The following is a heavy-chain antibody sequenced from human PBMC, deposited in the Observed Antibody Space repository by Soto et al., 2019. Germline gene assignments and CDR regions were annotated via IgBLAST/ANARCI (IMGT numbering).Heavy chain of an antibody. CDR2: IYYTGTA. V-gene: IGHV4-59*01. J-gene: IGHJ5*02. CDR3: ARDHSPFGGMDWFDP. CDR1: CGSIHNYY. Sequence: QVQLQESGPGLVKPSGTLSLPCTVSCGSIHNYYWSCIRQAPGQGLEWIGYIYYTGTAYYNHALKGRVSISIDVSRNQFSLKLYSVTAAYTAVYYCARDHSPFGGMDWFDPWGHVTLVNVSS. D-gene: IGHD3-16*01.